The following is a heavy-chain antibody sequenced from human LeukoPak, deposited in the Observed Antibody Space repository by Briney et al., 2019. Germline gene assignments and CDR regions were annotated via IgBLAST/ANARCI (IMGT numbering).Heavy chain of an antibody. D-gene: IGHD3-22*01. V-gene: IGHV5-51*01. CDR2: VYPCYSDT. CDR3: ARLGSGGYYDAFDI. J-gene: IGHJ3*02. CDR1: GYNVATYW. Sequence: GESLKISCKGYGYNVATYWIGWVRQMPGKGLEWMGSVYPCYSDTRYSPSFQGQVTISAEKSISTAYLQWSSLKASDTAMYYCARLGSGGYYDAFDIWGQGTMVTVSS.